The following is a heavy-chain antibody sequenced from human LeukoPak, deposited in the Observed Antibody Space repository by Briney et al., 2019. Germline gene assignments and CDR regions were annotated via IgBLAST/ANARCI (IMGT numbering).Heavy chain of an antibody. CDR2: ISYDGSNK. V-gene: IGHV3-30*03. J-gene: IGHJ4*02. CDR1: GFTFSRYG. D-gene: IGHD6-19*01. Sequence: AGGSLRLSCAASGFTFSRYGMHWVRQAPGKGLEWVAVISYDGSNKYYADSVKGRFTISRDNSKNTLYLQMNSLRAEDTAVYYCASAVAGTGGPFDYWGQGTLVTVSS. CDR3: ASAVAGTGGPFDY.